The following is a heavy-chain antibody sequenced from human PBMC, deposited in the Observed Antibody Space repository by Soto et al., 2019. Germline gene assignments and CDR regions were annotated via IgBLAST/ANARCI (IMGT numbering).Heavy chain of an antibody. Sequence: SETLSLTCTVSGGSMSSYYWSWIRQPPGKGLEWIGYIYYTGSTNYNPSLKSRVTISVDTSKNQFSLNLSSVTAADTAVYYCASESTVTDAFDIWGQGTMVTVAS. V-gene: IGHV4-59*08. D-gene: IGHD4-17*01. CDR3: ASESTVTDAFDI. J-gene: IGHJ3*02. CDR1: GGSMSSYY. CDR2: IYYTGST.